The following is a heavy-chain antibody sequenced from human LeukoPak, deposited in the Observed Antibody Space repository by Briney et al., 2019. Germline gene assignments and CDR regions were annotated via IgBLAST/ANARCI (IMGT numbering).Heavy chain of an antibody. V-gene: IGHV3-49*04. Sequence: PGRSLRLSCTASGFTFGHYAMSWVRQAPGKGLEWVGFIRSQAYGGTTEYAASVKGRFTISRDDSKSIAYLQINSLKTEDTAVYYCARDVGTTGNFDYWGQGTLVTVSS. J-gene: IGHJ4*02. CDR1: GFTFGHYA. CDR2: IRSQAYGGTT. D-gene: IGHD1-26*01. CDR3: ARDVGTTGNFDY.